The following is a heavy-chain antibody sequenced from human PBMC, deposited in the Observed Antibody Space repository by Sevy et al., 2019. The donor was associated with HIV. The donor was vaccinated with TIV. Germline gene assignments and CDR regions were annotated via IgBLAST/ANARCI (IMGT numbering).Heavy chain of an antibody. D-gene: IGHD4-17*01. CDR1: GFTFNTHA. J-gene: IGHJ4*02. CDR2: ISYDGIIK. V-gene: IGHV3-30*04. CDR3: ARDLEFYDYGDYGPAFMPDY. Sequence: GGSLRLSCAASGFTFNTHAMHWVRQAPGKGLEWVALISYDGIIKYYADSVKGRFTISRDIAKNTLHLQMNSLRAEDTAVYYCARDLEFYDYGDYGPAFMPDYWGQGTLVTVSS.